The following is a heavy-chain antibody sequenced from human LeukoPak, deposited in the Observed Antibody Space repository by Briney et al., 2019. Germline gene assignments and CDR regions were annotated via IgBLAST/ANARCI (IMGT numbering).Heavy chain of an antibody. J-gene: IGHJ4*02. CDR3: AKGDYSYAVGNN. CDR2: ISGSGGST. V-gene: IGHV3-23*01. Sequence: GGSLRLSCAASGFTFSSYEMNWVRQAPGKGLEWVSGISGSGGSTYYADSVKGRFTISRGNSKNTLYLQMNSLRAEDTAVYYCAKGDYSYAVGNNWGQGTLVTVSS. D-gene: IGHD2-21*01. CDR1: GFTFSSYE.